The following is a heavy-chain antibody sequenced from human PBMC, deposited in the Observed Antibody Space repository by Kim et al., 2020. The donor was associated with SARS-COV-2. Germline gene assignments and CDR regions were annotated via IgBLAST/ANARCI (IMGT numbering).Heavy chain of an antibody. CDR3: ARGIAARRIARYYYGMDV. CDR2: MNPNSGNI. J-gene: IGHJ6*02. V-gene: IGHV1-8*01. CDR1: GYTFTSYD. Sequence: ASVKVSCKASGYTFTSYDINWVRQATGQGLEWMGWMNPNSGNIGYAQKFQGRVTMTRNTSISTAYMELSSLRSEDTAVYYCARGIAARRIARYYYGMDVWGQGTTVTVSS. D-gene: IGHD6-6*01.